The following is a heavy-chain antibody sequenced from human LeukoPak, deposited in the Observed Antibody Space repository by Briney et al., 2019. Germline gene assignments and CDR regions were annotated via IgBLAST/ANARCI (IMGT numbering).Heavy chain of an antibody. Sequence: PSETLSLTCAVYGGSFSGYYWSWIRQPPGKGLEWIGEINHSGSTNYNPSLKSRVTISVDTSKNQFSLKLSSVTAADTAVYYCARAGWVPAKSAVYGSGSYYRVRVRSWFDPWGQGTLVTVSS. J-gene: IGHJ5*02. CDR3: ARAGWVPAKSAVYGSGSYYRVRVRSWFDP. CDR2: INHSGST. D-gene: IGHD3-10*01. V-gene: IGHV4-34*01. CDR1: GGSFSGYY.